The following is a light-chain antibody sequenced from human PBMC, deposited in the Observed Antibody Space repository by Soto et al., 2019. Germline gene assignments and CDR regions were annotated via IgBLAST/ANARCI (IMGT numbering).Light chain of an antibody. CDR2: GNS. CDR3: QSYDSSLSVLV. J-gene: IGLJ7*01. Sequence: QAVLTQPPSVSGAPGQRVTISCTGSSSNNGAGYDVHWYQQLPGTAPKLLIYGNSNRPSGVPDRFSGSKSGTSASLAITGLQAEDEADYYCQSYDSSLSVLVFGGGTQLTVL. V-gene: IGLV1-40*01. CDR1: SSNNGAGYD.